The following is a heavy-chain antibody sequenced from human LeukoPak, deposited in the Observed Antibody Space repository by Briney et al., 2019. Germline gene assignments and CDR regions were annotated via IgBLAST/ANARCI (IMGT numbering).Heavy chain of an antibody. J-gene: IGHJ4*02. CDR3: ARAYDYGDAGLPRD. CDR1: GYTFTSYG. CDR2: ISAYNGNT. V-gene: IGHV1-18*01. D-gene: IGHD4-17*01. Sequence: GASVKVSCKASGYTFTSYGISWVRQAPGQGLEWMGWISAYNGNTNYAQKLQGRVTMTTDTSTSTAYMELRSLTSDDTAVYYCARAYDYGDAGLPRDWGQGTLVTVSS.